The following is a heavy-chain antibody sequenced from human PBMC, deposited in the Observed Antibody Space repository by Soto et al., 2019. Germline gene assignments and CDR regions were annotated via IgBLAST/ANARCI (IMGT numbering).Heavy chain of an antibody. CDR3: ARDHDRSTYFDS. V-gene: IGHV4-59*01. CDR2: VFHSGIT. CDR1: GGSITSYY. J-gene: IGHJ4*02. D-gene: IGHD3-22*01. Sequence: SETLSLTCTVSGGSITSYYWSWIRQPPGKGLEWIGYVFHSGITGYNPSLKSRVTISVDASKNLFSLKLISVTAADTAVYYCARDHDRSTYFDSWGQGTLVTVSS.